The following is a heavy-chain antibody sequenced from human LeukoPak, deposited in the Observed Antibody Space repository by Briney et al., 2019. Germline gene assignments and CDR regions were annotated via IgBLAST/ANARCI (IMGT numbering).Heavy chain of an antibody. CDR1: GFTFSSYG. Sequence: GGSLRLSCAASGFTFSSYGMSWVRQAPGKGLEWVSAISGSGGSTYYADSVKGRFTISRDNSKNTLNLQMNSLRAEDTAVYYCAKETYYYGSGSYYSWVAYFDYWGQGTLVTVSS. D-gene: IGHD3-10*01. CDR3: AKETYYYGSGSYYSWVAYFDY. J-gene: IGHJ4*02. V-gene: IGHV3-23*01. CDR2: ISGSGGST.